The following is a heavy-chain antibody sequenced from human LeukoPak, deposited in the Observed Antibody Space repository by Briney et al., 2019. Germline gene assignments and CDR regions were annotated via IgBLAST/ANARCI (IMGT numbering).Heavy chain of an antibody. CDR3: ARLLPKSYDFWSGYRNY. Sequence: SETLSLTCTVSGGSISSSSYYWGWIRQPPGKGLEWIGSIYYSGSTYYNPSLKSRVTISVDTSKNQFSLKLSSVTAADTAVYYCARLLPKSYDFWSGYRNYWGQGTLVTVSS. V-gene: IGHV4-39*01. D-gene: IGHD3-3*01. J-gene: IGHJ4*02. CDR1: GGSISSSSYY. CDR2: IYYSGST.